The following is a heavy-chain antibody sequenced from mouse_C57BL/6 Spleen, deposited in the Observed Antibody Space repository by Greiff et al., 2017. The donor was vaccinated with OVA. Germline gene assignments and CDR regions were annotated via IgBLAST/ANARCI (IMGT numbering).Heavy chain of an antibody. CDR3: ARHLLEGFAY. Sequence: VQLQQPGAELVRPGSSVKLSCKASGYTFTSYWMHWVKQRPIQGLEWIGNIDPSDSETNYNQKFKDKATLTVDKSSSTAYMQLSSLTSEDSAVYYCARHLLEGFAYWGQGTLVTVSS. CDR1: GYTFTSYW. J-gene: IGHJ3*01. CDR2: IDPSDSET. V-gene: IGHV1-52*01.